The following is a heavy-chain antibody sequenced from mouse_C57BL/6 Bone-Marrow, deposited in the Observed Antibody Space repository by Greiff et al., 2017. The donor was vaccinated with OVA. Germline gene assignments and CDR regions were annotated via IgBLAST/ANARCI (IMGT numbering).Heavy chain of an antibody. Sequence: EVKLMESGGGLVQSGRSLRLSCATSGFTFSDFYMEWVRQAPGKGLEWIAASRNKANDYTTEYSASVKGRFIVSRDTSQSILYLQMNALRAEDTAIYYCARDANPYYLHWYFDVWGTGTTVTVSS. V-gene: IGHV7-1*01. CDR3: ARDANPYYLHWYFDV. J-gene: IGHJ1*03. CDR1: GFTFSDFY. CDR2: SRNKANDYTT. D-gene: IGHD1-1*01.